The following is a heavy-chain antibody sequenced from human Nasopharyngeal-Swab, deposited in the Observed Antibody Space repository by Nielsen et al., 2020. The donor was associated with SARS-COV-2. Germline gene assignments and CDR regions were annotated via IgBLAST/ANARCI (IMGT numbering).Heavy chain of an antibody. J-gene: IGHJ4*02. V-gene: IGHV3-30-3*01. CDR3: ARAYTNNGWGHFDH. Sequence: GGSLRLSCAASGFTFSNFATHWVRQAPGKGLEWVAVISYDGSSKYDADSVRGRFTVSRDNSINTLYLRMSSLKIEDTAVYYCARAYTNNGWGHFDHWGQGTLVTVSS. CDR1: GFTFSNFA. D-gene: IGHD6-19*01. CDR2: ISYDGSSK.